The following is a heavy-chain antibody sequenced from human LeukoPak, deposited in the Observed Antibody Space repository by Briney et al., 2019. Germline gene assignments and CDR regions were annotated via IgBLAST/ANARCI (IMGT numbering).Heavy chain of an antibody. CDR3: ARGSYYDSSGYYYFVY. CDR2: INPSGGST. V-gene: IGHV1-46*01. D-gene: IGHD3-22*01. Sequence: ASVKVSCKASGYTFTGYYIHWVRQAPGQGLEWMGIINPSGGSTSYAQKFQGRVTMTRDTSTSTVYMELSSLRSEDTAVYYCARGSYYDSSGYYYFVYWGQGTLVTVSS. CDR1: GYTFTGYY. J-gene: IGHJ4*02.